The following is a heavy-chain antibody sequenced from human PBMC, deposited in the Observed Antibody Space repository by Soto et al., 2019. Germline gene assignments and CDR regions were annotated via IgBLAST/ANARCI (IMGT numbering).Heavy chain of an antibody. J-gene: IGHJ4*02. CDR1: GFTSDDYA. CDR2: IYWNSNRI. Sequence: EVKLVESGGGLVQPGRSLRLSCVASGFTSDDYAMHWVRQAPGKGLEWVAGIYWNSNRIDYGDSVKGRFTISRDNAEKSLYLQMNSLRPEDTAMYFCIKDVMPAGADCWGQGTLVTVSS. D-gene: IGHD2-2*01. V-gene: IGHV3-9*02. CDR3: IKDVMPAGADC.